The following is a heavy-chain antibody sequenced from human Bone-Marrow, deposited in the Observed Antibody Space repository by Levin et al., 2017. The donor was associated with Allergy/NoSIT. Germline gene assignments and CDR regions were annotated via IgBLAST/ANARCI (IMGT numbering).Heavy chain of an antibody. CDR3: ARDDLVASTGYDC. CDR1: GYTFTDYY. CDR2: INANSGGT. Sequence: ASVKVSCKASGYTFTDYYIQWVRQAPGQGLEWMGRINANSGGTNHAQKFQARVTLTRDTSISTAYMELTSLRSDDTAVYYCARDDLVASTGYDCWGQGTLVTVSS. V-gene: IGHV1-2*02. J-gene: IGHJ4*02. D-gene: IGHD3-9*01.